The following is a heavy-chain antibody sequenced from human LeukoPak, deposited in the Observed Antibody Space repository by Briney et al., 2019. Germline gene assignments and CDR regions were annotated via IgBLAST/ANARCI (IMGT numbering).Heavy chain of an antibody. CDR1: GYTFTSYG. D-gene: IGHD2-21*01. Sequence: ASVKVSCKASGYTFTSYGISWVRQAPGQGLEWMGWISAYNGSTNYAQKLQGRVTMTTDTSTSTAYMEQRRLRSDDTAVYYCARGSRIVVVIAPDYWGQGTLVTVSS. CDR3: ARGSRIVVVIAPDY. CDR2: ISAYNGST. V-gene: IGHV1-18*01. J-gene: IGHJ4*02.